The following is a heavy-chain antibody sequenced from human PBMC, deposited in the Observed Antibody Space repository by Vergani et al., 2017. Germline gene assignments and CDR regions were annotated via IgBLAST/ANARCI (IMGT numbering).Heavy chain of an antibody. CDR2: IYDSGSA. V-gene: IGHV4-31*03. Sequence: QVQLQESGPGLVTPSQTLSLTCTVSGGSISSGRSYWSWIRQHPGKGLEWIGYIYDSGSAYYHPSLQSRVTISVDTSKNQFSLRLSSVTAADTAVYYCARERGNWVPGITGATWFDPSGQGTLVTVSS. J-gene: IGHJ5*02. CDR3: ARERGNWVPGITGATWFDP. D-gene: IGHD1-7*01. CDR1: GGSISSGRSY.